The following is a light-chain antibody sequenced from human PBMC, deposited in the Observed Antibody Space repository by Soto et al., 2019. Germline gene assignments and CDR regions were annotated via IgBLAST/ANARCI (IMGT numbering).Light chain of an antibody. CDR1: QYINTRW. Sequence: EIVLTQSPATLSSFPGDRVTLSCRASQYINTRWAWYQHRPGQSPRLLIYQTSLRATGIPDRFSGSGSWTAFTTTIGRREPEDFAVYYCQQYGSSHSTFGHGTKVDIK. CDR2: QTS. CDR3: QQYGSSHST. J-gene: IGKJ1*01. V-gene: IGKV3-20*01.